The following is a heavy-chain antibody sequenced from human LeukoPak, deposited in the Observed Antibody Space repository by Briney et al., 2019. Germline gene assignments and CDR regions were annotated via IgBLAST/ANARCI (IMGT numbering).Heavy chain of an antibody. D-gene: IGHD3-10*02. J-gene: IGHJ6*04. CDR3: AELGITMIGGV. Sequence: GGSLRLSCAPSGFPFSSYEMKWVRQSPGKGLECVSYISSSGSTIYYADSVKGRFTISRDNAKNSLYLQINSLRAEDTAVYYCAELGITMIGGVWGKGTTVTISS. V-gene: IGHV3-48*03. CDR1: GFPFSSYE. CDR2: ISSSGSTI.